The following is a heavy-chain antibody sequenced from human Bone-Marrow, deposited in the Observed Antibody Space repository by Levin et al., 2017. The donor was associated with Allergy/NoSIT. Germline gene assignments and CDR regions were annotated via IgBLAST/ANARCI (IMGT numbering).Heavy chain of an antibody. CDR2: ISYNGGNK. CDR3: ANPIFDFWSGYYYFGMDV. CDR1: GFTFDDHD. D-gene: IGHD3-3*01. V-gene: IGHV3-30*18. J-gene: IGHJ6*02. Sequence: GGSLRLSCAASGFTFDDHDMLWVRQAPGQGLEWVAMISYNGGNKYYADSVKGRFTVSRDNLKNTLFLQMNGLRTDDTAVYYCANPIFDFWSGYYYFGMDVWGHGTTVTVSS.